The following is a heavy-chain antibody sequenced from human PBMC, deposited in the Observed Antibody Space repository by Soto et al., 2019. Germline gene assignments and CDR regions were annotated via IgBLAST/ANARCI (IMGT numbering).Heavy chain of an antibody. J-gene: IGHJ4*02. CDR2: IYYSGST. V-gene: IGHV4-61*01. Sequence: SETLSLTCTVSGGSVSSGSYYWSWIRQPPGKGLEWIGYIYYSGSTNYNPSLKSRVTISVDTSKNQFSLKLSSVTAADTAVYYCASLIVGATTFGYYFDYWGQGTLVTVSS. D-gene: IGHD1-26*01. CDR3: ASLIVGATTFGYYFDY. CDR1: GGSVSSGSYY.